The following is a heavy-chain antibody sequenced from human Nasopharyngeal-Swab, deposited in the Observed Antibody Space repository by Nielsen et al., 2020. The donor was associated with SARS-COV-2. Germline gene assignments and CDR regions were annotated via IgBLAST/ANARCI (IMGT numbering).Heavy chain of an antibody. D-gene: IGHD2-15*01. CDR3: ARPPYCSGGSCYSMGLDY. V-gene: IGHV3-23*01. CDR2: ISGSGGST. CDR1: GFTFSSYA. Sequence: GESLKISCAASGFTFSSYAMSWVRQAPGKGLEWVSAISGSGGSTYYADSVKGRFTNSRDNAKNSLYLQMNSLRAEDTAVYYCARPPYCSGGSCYSMGLDYWGQGTLVPVSS. J-gene: IGHJ4*02.